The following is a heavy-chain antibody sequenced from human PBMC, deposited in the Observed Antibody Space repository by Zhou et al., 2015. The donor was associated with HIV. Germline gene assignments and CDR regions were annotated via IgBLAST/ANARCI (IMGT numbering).Heavy chain of an antibody. CDR2: IIPIFGTA. CDR3: ARDPRQILTGYGFGMDV. V-gene: IGHV1-69*01. CDR1: GGTFSSYA. J-gene: IGHJ6*02. Sequence: QVQLVQSGAEVKKPGSSVKVSCKASGGTFSSYAISWVRQAPGQGLEWMGGIIPIFGTANYAQKFQGRVTITADESTSTAYMELSSLRSEDTAVYYCARDPRQILTGYGFGMDVWGQGTTVTVSS. D-gene: IGHD3-9*01.